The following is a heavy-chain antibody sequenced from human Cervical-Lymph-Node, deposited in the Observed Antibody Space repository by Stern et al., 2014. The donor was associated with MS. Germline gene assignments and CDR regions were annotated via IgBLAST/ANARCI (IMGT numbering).Heavy chain of an antibody. CDR1: GFTFSSYS. J-gene: IGHJ4*02. V-gene: IGHV3-21*01. CDR2: ISRGGSYI. CDR3: ARGRGGIYRYYFDY. D-gene: IGHD4-23*01. Sequence: EMQLVESGGGLVKPGGSLRLSCAASGFTFSSYSMNWVRQAPGKGLEWVASISRGGSYIDDADSLKRRFTISRDNDKNSLYLDMNSLRAEDTALYYCARGRGGIYRYYFDYWGQGTLVTVSS.